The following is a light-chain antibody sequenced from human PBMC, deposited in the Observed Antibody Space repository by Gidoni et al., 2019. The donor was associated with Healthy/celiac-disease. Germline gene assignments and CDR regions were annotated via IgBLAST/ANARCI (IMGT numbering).Light chain of an antibody. CDR2: EVS. Sequence: QSALTQPASVSGSPGQSITISCTGTSSDVGGYNYVSLYQQHPGKAPKLMIYEVSNRPSGVSNRFSGSKSGNTASLTISGLQAEDEADYYCSSYTSSSTLPSYVFGTGTKVTVL. J-gene: IGLJ1*01. CDR1: SSDVGGYNY. V-gene: IGLV2-14*01. CDR3: SSYTSSSTLPSYV.